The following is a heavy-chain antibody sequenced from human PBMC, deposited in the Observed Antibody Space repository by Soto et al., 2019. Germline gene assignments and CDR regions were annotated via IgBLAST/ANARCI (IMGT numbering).Heavy chain of an antibody. J-gene: IGHJ4*02. CDR3: ARRAETNGWNGFGADKYYFDF. Sequence: QVQLVQSGAEVRKPGASVKVSCEASGYTFTSYDIYWVRQATGQGLEWMGWMNPNTGNSGYAQKFQGRVTMTSDTSISTAHMELSSLRSEDTAVYYGARRAETNGWNGFGADKYYFDFWGQGTLVTVS. D-gene: IGHD1-1*01. V-gene: IGHV1-8*01. CDR2: MNPNTGNS. CDR1: GYTFTSYD.